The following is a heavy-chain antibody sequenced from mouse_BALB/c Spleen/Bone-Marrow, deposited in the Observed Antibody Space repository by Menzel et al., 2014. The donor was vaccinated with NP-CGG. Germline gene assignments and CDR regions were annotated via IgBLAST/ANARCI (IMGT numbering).Heavy chain of an antibody. CDR3: ARDGYGSSD. CDR1: YA. J-gene: IGHJ3*01. D-gene: IGHD1-1*01. V-gene: IGHV5-9-4*01. Sequence: YAMSWVRQSPEKRLEWVAEISSGGSYTYYPDTVTGRFTISRDNAKNTLYLEMSSLRSEDTAMYYCARDGYGSSDWGQGTLVTVSA. CDR2: ISSGGSYT.